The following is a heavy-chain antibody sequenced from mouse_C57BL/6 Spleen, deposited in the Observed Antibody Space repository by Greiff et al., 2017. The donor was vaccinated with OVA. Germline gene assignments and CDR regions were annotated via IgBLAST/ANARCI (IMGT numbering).Heavy chain of an antibody. V-gene: IGHV1-62-2*01. Sequence: VQLQESGAELVKPGASVKLSCKASGYTFTEYTIHWVKQRSGQGLEWIGWFYPGSGSIKYNEKFKDKATLTADKSSSTVYMELSRLTSEDSAVYFCARHKGGYSNYEGAMDYWGQGTSVTVSS. D-gene: IGHD2-5*01. CDR2: FYPGSGSI. CDR1: GYTFTEYT. CDR3: ARHKGGYSNYEGAMDY. J-gene: IGHJ4*01.